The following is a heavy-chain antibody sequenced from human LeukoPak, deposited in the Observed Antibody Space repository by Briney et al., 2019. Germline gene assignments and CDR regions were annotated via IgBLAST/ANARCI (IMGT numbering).Heavy chain of an antibody. CDR3: ARGRDGSPRDYGDYSLDY. Sequence: SETLSLTCTVSGGSISSSSYYWAWIRQPPGKGLEWIGSVHYSGSTNYNPSLKSRVTISVDTSKNQFSLKLSSVTAADTAVYYCARGRDGSPRDYGDYSLDYWGQGTLVTVSS. CDR1: GGSISSSSYY. D-gene: IGHD4-17*01. V-gene: IGHV4-39*07. J-gene: IGHJ4*02. CDR2: VHYSGST.